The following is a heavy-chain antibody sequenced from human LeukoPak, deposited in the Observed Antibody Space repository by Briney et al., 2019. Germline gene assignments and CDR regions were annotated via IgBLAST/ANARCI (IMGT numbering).Heavy chain of an antibody. CDR3: VKFRGVQHYNYHMDV. CDR2: LTGSGGNT. Sequence: PGASMRLSCAASGFTFSSYDMSWLRQAPGKGLEWVSGLTGSGGNTYYADSVKGRFTISRDNSKNTLSLQMNSLRAEDAAVYYCVKFRGVQHYNYHMDVWGKGTTVTVSS. J-gene: IGHJ6*03. CDR1: GFTFSSYD. D-gene: IGHD3-10*01. V-gene: IGHV3-23*01.